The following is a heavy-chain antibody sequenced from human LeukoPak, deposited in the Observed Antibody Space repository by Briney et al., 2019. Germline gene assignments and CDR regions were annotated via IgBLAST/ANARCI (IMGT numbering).Heavy chain of an antibody. D-gene: IGHD3-10*01. CDR2: MYHSGST. J-gene: IGHJ4*02. V-gene: IGHV4-4*02. CDR1: GGSISSSNW. Sequence: PSGTLSLTCTVSGGSISSSNWWSWVRQPPGKGLEWIGEMYHSGSTNYNPSLKSRVTISVDKSKNQFSLKLSSVTAADTAVYYCARARFYGSGSYHFDYWGQGTLVTVSS. CDR3: ARARFYGSGSYHFDY.